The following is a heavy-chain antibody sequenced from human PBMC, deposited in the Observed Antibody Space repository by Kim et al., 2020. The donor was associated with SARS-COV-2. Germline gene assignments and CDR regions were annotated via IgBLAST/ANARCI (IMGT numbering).Heavy chain of an antibody. CDR1: GFTFSSYA. V-gene: IGHV3-64*01. Sequence: GGSPRLSCAASGFTFSSYAMHWVRQAPGKGLEYVSAISSNGGSTYYANSVKGRFTISRDNSKNTLYLQMGSLRAEDMAVYYCARGPYYGSGSSYYYGM. D-gene: IGHD3-10*01. CDR3: ARGPYYGSGSSYYYGM. J-gene: IGHJ6*01. CDR2: ISSNGGST.